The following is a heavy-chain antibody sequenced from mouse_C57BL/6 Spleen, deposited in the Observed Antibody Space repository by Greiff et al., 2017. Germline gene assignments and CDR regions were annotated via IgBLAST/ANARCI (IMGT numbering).Heavy chain of an antibody. CDR2: IDPSDSYT. Sequence: QVQLQQPGAELVMPGASVKLSCKASGYTFTSYWMHWVKQRPGQGLEWIGEIDPSDSYTNYNQKFKGKSTLTVDKSSSTADMQLSSLTSEDSAVYYCARYGYDEGYFDYWGQGTTLTVSS. J-gene: IGHJ2*01. V-gene: IGHV1-69*01. CDR1: GYTFTSYW. D-gene: IGHD2-2*01. CDR3: ARYGYDEGYFDY.